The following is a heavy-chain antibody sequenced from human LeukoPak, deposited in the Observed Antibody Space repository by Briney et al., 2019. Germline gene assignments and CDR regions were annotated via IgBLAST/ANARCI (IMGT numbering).Heavy chain of an antibody. CDR1: GFTFSSYE. CDR3: GRDVGP. J-gene: IGHJ5*02. Sequence: GGSLRLSCAASGFTFSSYEMNWVRQAPGKGLEWVSYISSSGSTIYYANSVKGRFTISRDSSKNTMYLQMNSLRVEDTAMYYCGRDVGPWGQGTLVTVSS. V-gene: IGHV3-48*03. CDR2: ISSSGSTI.